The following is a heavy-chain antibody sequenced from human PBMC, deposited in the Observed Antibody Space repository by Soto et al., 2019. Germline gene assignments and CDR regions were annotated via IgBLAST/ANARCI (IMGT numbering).Heavy chain of an antibody. V-gene: IGHV2-5*02. J-gene: IGHJ6*02. CDR3: VRNWRYYGADHYYGMDA. D-gene: IGHD3-10*01. Sequence: ITLKESGPTLVKPTQTLTLTCTFSGFSLNTGGVGVGWVRQPRGKAMEWLALIYWDDDERYRPSLRSRLNITKDTINNQVVLTMTNMDPEDTATYYCVRNWRYYGADHYYGMDAWGQGTTVTVSS. CDR2: IYWDDDE. CDR1: GFSLNTGGVG.